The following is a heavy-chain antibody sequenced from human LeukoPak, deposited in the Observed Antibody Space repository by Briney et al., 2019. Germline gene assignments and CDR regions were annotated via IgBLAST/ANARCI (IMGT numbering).Heavy chain of an antibody. V-gene: IGHV4-59*01. CDR2: IYYSGST. D-gene: IGHD2-2*01. CDR1: GGSFSGYY. CDR3: ARGAPGTTSFFDY. Sequence: RPSETLSLTCAVYGGSFSGYYWSWIRQPPGKGLEWIGYIYYSGSTNYNPSLKSRVTISVDTSKNQFSLKLSSVTAADTAVYYCARGAPGTTSFFDYWGQGTLVTVSS. J-gene: IGHJ4*02.